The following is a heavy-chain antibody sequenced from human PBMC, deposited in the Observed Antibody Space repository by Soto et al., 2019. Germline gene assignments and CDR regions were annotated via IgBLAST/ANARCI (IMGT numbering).Heavy chain of an antibody. CDR3: ARDNTFSYYYYMDV. V-gene: IGHV3-48*01. CDR1: GFTFSSYS. CDR2: ISSSSSTI. D-gene: IGHD3-3*02. Sequence: PGGSLRLSCAASGFTFSSYSMNWVRQAPGKGLEWVSYISSSSSTIYYADSVKGRFTISRDNAKNSLYLQMNSLRAEDTAVYYCARDNTFSYYYYMDVWGKGTTVTVSS. J-gene: IGHJ6*03.